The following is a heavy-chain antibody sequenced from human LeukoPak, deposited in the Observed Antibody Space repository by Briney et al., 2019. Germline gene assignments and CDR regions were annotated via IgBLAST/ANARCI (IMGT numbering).Heavy chain of an antibody. CDR2: IWYDGSNK. CDR3: ARDLAYCGGDCGPY. CDR1: GFTFSSYG. D-gene: IGHD2-21*02. V-gene: IGHV3-33*01. J-gene: IGHJ4*02. Sequence: GGSLRLSCAASGFTFSSYGMHWVRQAPGKGLEWVAVIWYDGSNKYYADSVKGRFTISRDNSKNTLYLQMSSLRAEDTAVYYCARDLAYCGGDCGPYWGQGTLVTVSS.